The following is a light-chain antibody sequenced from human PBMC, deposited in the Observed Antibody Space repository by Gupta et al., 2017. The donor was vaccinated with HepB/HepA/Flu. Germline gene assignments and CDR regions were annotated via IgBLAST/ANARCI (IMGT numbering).Light chain of an antibody. J-gene: IGKJ1*01. Sequence: VMTQSPATLSVSPGERATLSCRASQSVSSNLAWYQQKPGQAPRLLIYGASTRATGIPARFGGSGSGTEFTLTISSRQSEDFAVYYCQHENNCPWTFGQGTXVEIK. CDR2: GAS. CDR1: QSVSSN. CDR3: QHENNCPWT. V-gene: IGKV3-15*01.